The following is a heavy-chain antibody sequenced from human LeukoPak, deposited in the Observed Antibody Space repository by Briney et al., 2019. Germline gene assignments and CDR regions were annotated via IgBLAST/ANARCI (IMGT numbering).Heavy chain of an antibody. CDR3: VSKGWLQSSFDY. D-gene: IGHD5-24*01. J-gene: IGHJ4*02. V-gene: IGHV3-11*04. CDR2: ISSSGSTI. CDR1: GFTFSDYY. Sequence: GGSLRLSCAASGFTFSDYYMSWIRQAPGKGLEWVSYISSSGSTIYYADSVKGRFTISRDNAKNSLYLQMNSLRAEDTAVYYCVSKGWLQSSFDYWGQGILVTVSS.